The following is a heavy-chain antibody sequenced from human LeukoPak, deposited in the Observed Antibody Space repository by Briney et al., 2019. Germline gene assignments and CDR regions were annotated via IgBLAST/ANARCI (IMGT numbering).Heavy chain of an antibody. J-gene: IGHJ4*02. V-gene: IGHV3-21*01. CDR2: ISSSSSYI. CDR3: ASHIYDFWSGYYWAFDY. D-gene: IGHD3-3*01. Sequence: GGSLRLSCAASGFTFSNYSMNWVRQAPGKGLEWVSSISSSSSYIYYADSVKGRFTISRDNAKNSLYLQMNSLRAEDTAVYYCASHIYDFWSGYYWAFDYWGQGTLVTVSS. CDR1: GFTFSNYS.